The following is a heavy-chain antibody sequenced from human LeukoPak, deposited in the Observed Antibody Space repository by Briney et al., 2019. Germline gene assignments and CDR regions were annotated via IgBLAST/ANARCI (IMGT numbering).Heavy chain of an antibody. CDR2: IYYSGST. J-gene: IGHJ5*02. D-gene: IGHD4-17*01. V-gene: IGHV4-39*07. CDR1: GASISSTNYY. CDR3: ARDVPEYGEHNWFDP. Sequence: SETLSLTCTVSGASISSTNYYWGWIRQPPGKGLEWIGSIYYSGSTYYNPSLKSRLTISVDTSKNQFSLKLSSVTAADTAVYYCARDVPEYGEHNWFDPWGQGTLVTVSS.